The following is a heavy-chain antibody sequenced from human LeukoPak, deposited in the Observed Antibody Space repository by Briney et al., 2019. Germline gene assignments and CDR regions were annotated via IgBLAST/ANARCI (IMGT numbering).Heavy chain of an antibody. V-gene: IGHV3-23*01. Sequence: GGSLRLSCAASGFTFSSYAMSWVRQAPGKGLEWVSGISGSGGSTSDADSVKGRFTISRDNSKNTLYLQMNSLRAEDTAVYYCAKDRHGGNSGWFYFDYWGQGTLVTVSS. CDR1: GFTFSSYA. CDR2: ISGSGGST. J-gene: IGHJ4*02. D-gene: IGHD4-23*01. CDR3: AKDRHGGNSGWFYFDY.